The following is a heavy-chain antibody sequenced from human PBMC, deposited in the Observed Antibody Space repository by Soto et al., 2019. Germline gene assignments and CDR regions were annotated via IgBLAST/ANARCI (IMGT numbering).Heavy chain of an antibody. Sequence: WATVKAAGKASRYSLTNSAIHWLRQAPGQRLEWMGWINAGSGSAKYSQKFQGRVTITRDTSASTAYMELSSLKSEDKAMYYWARDHCGSYLPFFYYW. V-gene: IGHV1-3*01. CDR3: ARDHCGSYLPFFYY. D-gene: IGHD1-26*01. CDR2: INAGSGSA. J-gene: IGHJ4*01. CDR1: RYSLTNSA.